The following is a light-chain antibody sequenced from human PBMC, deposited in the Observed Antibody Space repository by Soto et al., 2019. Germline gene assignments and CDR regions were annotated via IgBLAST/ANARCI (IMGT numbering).Light chain of an antibody. V-gene: IGKV3-20*01. CDR2: GAS. Sequence: VGLTQYPGTLSLSRGGRATLSCRASQSVSSSYLAWYQQKPGQAPRLLIYGASSRATGIPDRFSGSGSGTDFTLTISRLEPEDFAVYYCQQYGSSQWTSGQGTKVDI. J-gene: IGKJ1*01. CDR3: QQYGSSQWT. CDR1: QSVSSSY.